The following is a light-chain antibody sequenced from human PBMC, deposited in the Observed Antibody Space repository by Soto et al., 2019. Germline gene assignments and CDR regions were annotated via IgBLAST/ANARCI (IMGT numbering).Light chain of an antibody. V-gene: IGKV1-39*01. CDR3: QQSFSSRWT. J-gene: IGKJ1*01. Sequence: VDRVTITCRASQSISRWLAWYQQKPGKAPNLLIYSSSTLQSGVPSRFSGSGSGTDFTLTISSLQPEDFATYYCQQSFSSRWTFGQGTKVDIK. CDR1: QSISRW. CDR2: SSS.